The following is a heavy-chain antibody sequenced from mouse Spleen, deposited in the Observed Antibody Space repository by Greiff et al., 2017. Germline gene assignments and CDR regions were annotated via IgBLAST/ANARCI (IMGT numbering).Heavy chain of an antibody. J-gene: IGHJ2*01. Sequence: ESGPGLVKPSQSLSLTCSVTGYSITSGYYWKWIRQFPGNKLEWMGYISYDGSNNYNPSLKNRISITRDTSKNQFFLKLNSVTTEDTATYYCARDRGYGAPYYFDYWGQGTTLTVSS. CDR3: ARDRGYGAPYYFDY. D-gene: IGHD1-1*02. V-gene: IGHV3-6*01. CDR2: ISYDGSN. CDR1: GYSITSGYY.